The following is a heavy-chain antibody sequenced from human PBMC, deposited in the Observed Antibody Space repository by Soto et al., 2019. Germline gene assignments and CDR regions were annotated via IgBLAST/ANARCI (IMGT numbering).Heavy chain of an antibody. CDR2: ISSRGSSI. Sequence: LRLSCAVSGFTFSDYYMSWIRQAPGKGLEWVSYISSRGSSIYYADSVKGRFTISRDNAKNSLYLQMNGLRAEDTAVYYCARGYYDFWSGYYISPYGMDVWGQGTTVTVSS. V-gene: IGHV3-11*01. CDR3: ARGYYDFWSGYYISPYGMDV. J-gene: IGHJ6*02. D-gene: IGHD3-3*01. CDR1: GFTFSDYY.